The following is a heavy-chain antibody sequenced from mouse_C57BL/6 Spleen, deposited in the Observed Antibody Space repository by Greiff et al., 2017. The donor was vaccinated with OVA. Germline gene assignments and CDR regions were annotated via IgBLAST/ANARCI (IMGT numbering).Heavy chain of an antibody. Sequence: EVQVVESGPGLVKPSQSLSLTCSVTGYSITSGYYWNWIRQFPGNKLEWMGYISYDGSNNYNPSLKNRISITRDTSKNQFFLKLNSVTTEDTATYYCARYGNYFDYWGQGTTLTVSS. CDR2: ISYDGSN. V-gene: IGHV3-6*01. CDR1: GYSITSGYY. D-gene: IGHD2-1*01. J-gene: IGHJ2*01. CDR3: ARYGNYFDY.